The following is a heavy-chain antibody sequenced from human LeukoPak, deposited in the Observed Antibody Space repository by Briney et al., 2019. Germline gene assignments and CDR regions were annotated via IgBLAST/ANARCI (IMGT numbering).Heavy chain of an antibody. CDR2: ISHGSTRI. Sequence: GGSLRLSCAPSGFTFSTYSMNWLRQAPGKGLEWISYISHGSTRIFYAASVEGRFTVSRDDSKNALYLHMNSLRVEDTAVSDCTRDPAYSYAMDSWGQGILVTVSS. V-gene: IGHV3-48*01. CDR1: GFTFSTYS. D-gene: IGHD5-18*01. J-gene: IGHJ4*02. CDR3: TRDPAYSYAMDS.